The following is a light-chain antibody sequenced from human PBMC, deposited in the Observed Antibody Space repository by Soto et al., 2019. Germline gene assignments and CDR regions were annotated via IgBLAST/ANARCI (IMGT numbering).Light chain of an antibody. CDR1: ENVGKY. Sequence: DIQMAQTPSSKSASVGDRDTISCRASENVGKYLNWYQQKAGRAPELLIYGASTLHSGVPSRFSGSGSGTEFSLIIASLQPEDSATYYCQQTHSIPWTFGQGADVEIK. CDR3: QQTHSIPWT. CDR2: GAS. V-gene: IGKV1-39*01. J-gene: IGKJ1*01.